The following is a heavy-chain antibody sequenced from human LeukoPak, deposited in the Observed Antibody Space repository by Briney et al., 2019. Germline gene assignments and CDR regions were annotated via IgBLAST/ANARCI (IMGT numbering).Heavy chain of an antibody. CDR2: TRNKANSYTT. J-gene: IGHJ4*02. CDR1: GFTFSDHY. CDR3: ARVGASYYGSGSYYRDPYYFDY. V-gene: IGHV3-72*01. D-gene: IGHD3-10*01. Sequence: GGSLRLSCAASGFTFSDHYMDWVRQAPGKGLEWVGRTRNKANSYTTEYAASVKGRFTISRDDSKNSLYLQMNSLKTGDTAVYYCARVGASYYGSGSYYRDPYYFDYWGQGTLVTVSS.